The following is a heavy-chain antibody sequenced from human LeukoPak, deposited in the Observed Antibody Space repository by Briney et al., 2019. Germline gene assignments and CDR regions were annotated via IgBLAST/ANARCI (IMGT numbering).Heavy chain of an antibody. CDR2: LNSDGSST. V-gene: IGHV3-74*01. J-gene: IGHJ4*02. D-gene: IGHD5-24*01. Sequence: GGSLRLSCAASGFTLCSYWMHWVRQAPGKGLVWVSRLNSDGSSTSYADSVKGRFTISRDNAKNTLYLQMNSLRAEDTAVYYCARDQEMATTGPFDYWGQGTLVTVSS. CDR1: GFTLCSYW. CDR3: ARDQEMATTGPFDY.